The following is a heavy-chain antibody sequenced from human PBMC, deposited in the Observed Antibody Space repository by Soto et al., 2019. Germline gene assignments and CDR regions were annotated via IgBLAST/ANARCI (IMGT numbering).Heavy chain of an antibody. J-gene: IGHJ4*02. CDR3: ARGVELTTMSHFNY. CDR1: GGAFSSYV. V-gene: IGHV1-69*13. CDR2: IIPIFGTA. D-gene: IGHD4-4*01. Sequence: SVKVSCKASGGAFSSYVISWVRQAPGQGLEWMGGIIPIFGTANYAQTFQGRVTITADESTRTAYMGLNSLRSEDTAFYYCARGVELTTMSHFNYWGQGTPVTVSS.